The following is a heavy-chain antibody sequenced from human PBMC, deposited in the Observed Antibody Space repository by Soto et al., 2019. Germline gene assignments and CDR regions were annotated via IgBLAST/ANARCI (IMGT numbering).Heavy chain of an antibody. CDR1: GGTFSTYA. D-gene: IGHD6-13*01. J-gene: IGHJ6*02. V-gene: IGHV1-69*01. Sequence: QVQLVQSGAEVKKPGSSVKVSCKAPGGTFSTYAISWVRQAPGKGLEWMGGVIPNFGKPKYAKKFQGRVTITEDESTSTGYMELRSLRSEDTAVYYCARSQCYSSSLDIYYYYCYGMDVWGQGTTVTVSS. CDR2: VIPNFGKP. CDR3: ARSQCYSSSLDIYYYYCYGMDV.